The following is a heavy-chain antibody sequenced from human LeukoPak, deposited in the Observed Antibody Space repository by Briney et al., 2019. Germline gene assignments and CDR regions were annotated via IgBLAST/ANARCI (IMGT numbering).Heavy chain of an antibody. D-gene: IGHD3-22*01. J-gene: IGHJ6*02. CDR3: ARRAYYDSSGDNYYYYGMDV. Sequence: SETLSLTCAVYGGSFSGYYWSWIRQPPGKGLEWIGYIYYSGSTNYNPSLKSRVTISVDTSKNQFSLKLSSVTAADTAVYYCARRAYYDSSGDNYYYYGMDVWGQGTTVTVSS. V-gene: IGHV4-59*01. CDR1: GGSFSGYY. CDR2: IYYSGST.